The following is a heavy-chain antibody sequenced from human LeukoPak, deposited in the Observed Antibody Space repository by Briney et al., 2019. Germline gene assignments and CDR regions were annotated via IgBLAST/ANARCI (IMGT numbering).Heavy chain of an antibody. CDR2: ISYDGNNK. Sequence: PGGSLRLSCAASGFTFSSFGIHWVRQAPGKGLERVAVISYDGNNKFYADSVKGRFTISRDNSKNTVYLQMNSLRVEDTAVYYCANGRYCSGGSCSYDAFDVWGQGTMVTVSS. V-gene: IGHV3-30*18. J-gene: IGHJ3*01. CDR1: GFTFSSFG. D-gene: IGHD2-15*01. CDR3: ANGRYCSGGSCSYDAFDV.